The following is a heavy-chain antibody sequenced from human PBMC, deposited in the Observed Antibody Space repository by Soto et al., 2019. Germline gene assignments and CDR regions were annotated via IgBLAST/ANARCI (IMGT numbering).Heavy chain of an antibody. J-gene: IGHJ5*02. V-gene: IGHV3-23*01. CDR1: GFTFSSYA. Sequence: GGSLRLSCAASGFTFSSYAMSCLRQAAGKGLEWVSAISGSGGITYYADSVNGRFTISIDNSKNTLYLQINSLRAEDTAVYYCAKVELGSTSANWFEPWGQGTMVTVSS. CDR3: AKVELGSTSANWFEP. D-gene: IGHD2-2*01. CDR2: ISGSGGIT.